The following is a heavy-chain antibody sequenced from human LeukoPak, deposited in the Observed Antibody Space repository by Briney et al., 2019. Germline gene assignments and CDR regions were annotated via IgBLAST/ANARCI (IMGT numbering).Heavy chain of an antibody. CDR2: VGRDGSEK. CDR1: GFTFSDYW. D-gene: IGHD1-26*01. V-gene: IGHV3-7*01. Sequence: PVGSLRLSRPASGFTFSDYWMNWVRQVPGKELDWVANVGRDGSEKNYVDSVKGRFTISRENAKKSLYLEMNSLRVEDTALYYCAKVGAWELQRVFENWGEGTLVTVS. J-gene: IGHJ4*02. CDR3: AKVGAWELQRVFEN.